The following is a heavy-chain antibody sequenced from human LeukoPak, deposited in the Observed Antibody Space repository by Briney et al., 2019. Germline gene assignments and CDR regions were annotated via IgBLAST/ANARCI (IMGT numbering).Heavy chain of an antibody. D-gene: IGHD6-19*01. CDR1: GYTFTSYA. J-gene: IGHJ4*02. CDR2: INAGNGNT. V-gene: IGHV1-3*01. CDR3: ARQTPGIYSSGWVVDY. Sequence: ASVKVSCKASGYTFTSYAMHWVRQAPGQRLEWMGWINAGNGNTKYSQKFQGRVTITRDTSASTAYMELSSLRSEDTAVYYCARQTPGIYSSGWVVDYWGQGTLVTVSS.